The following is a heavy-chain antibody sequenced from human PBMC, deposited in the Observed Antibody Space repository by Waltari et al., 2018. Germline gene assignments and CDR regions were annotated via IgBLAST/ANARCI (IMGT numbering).Heavy chain of an antibody. D-gene: IGHD6-13*01. CDR3: ARGRHSSSYIFWYFDL. V-gene: IGHV1-3*01. CDR2: ISAGNGKT. Sequence: QVHLAQSGAEVTKPGASVKISCTASGYTLTRYTLLWVRHVPGERLEGMGWISAGNGKTKDSQTIQGRRAITRDTAASTVYMEMNSVRSEDTAVYYCARGRHSSSYIFWYFDLWGRGTLVTVSS. CDR1: GYTLTRYT. J-gene: IGHJ2*01.